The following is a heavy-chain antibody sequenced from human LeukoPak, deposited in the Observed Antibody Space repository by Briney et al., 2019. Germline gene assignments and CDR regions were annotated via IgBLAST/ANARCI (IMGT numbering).Heavy chain of an antibody. CDR1: GGTFSSYA. V-gene: IGHV1-69*05. J-gene: IGHJ4*02. Sequence: SSVKVSCKASGGTFSSYAISWVRQAPGQGLGWMGRIIPIFGTANYAQKFQGRVTITTDESTSTAYMELSSLRSEDTAVYYCARGTAMEIAPDYWGQGTLVTVSS. D-gene: IGHD5-18*01. CDR3: ARGTAMEIAPDY. CDR2: IIPIFGTA.